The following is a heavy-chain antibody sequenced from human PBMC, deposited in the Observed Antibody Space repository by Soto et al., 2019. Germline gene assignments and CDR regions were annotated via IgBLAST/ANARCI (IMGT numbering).Heavy chain of an antibody. CDR3: ARANFGTDHYYYYYYMDV. CDR2: VNHSGST. CDR1: GGSFSGYY. J-gene: IGHJ6*03. Sequence: QVQLQQWGAGLLKPSETLSLTCAVYGGSFSGYYWSWIRKPPGKGLEWIGAVNHSGSTNYNPALKIRVTISVDTSKNQFSLKRSSVTASDTAVYYCARANFGTDHYYYYYYMDVWGKGTTVTVSS. D-gene: IGHD1-1*01. V-gene: IGHV4-34*01.